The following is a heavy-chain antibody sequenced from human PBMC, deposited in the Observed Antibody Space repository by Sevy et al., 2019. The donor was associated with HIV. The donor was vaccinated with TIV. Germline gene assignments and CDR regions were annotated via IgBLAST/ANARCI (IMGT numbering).Heavy chain of an antibody. D-gene: IGHD2-15*01. J-gene: IGHJ6*02. CDR3: AREAATHYYYYGMDV. V-gene: IGHV3-11*06. Sequence: GGSLRLSCAASGFTFSDYYMSWIRQAPGKGLEWVSYISSSSSYTNYADSVKGRFTISRDNAKNSLYLQMNSLRAEDTAVYYCAREAATHYYYYGMDVWGQGTTVTVS. CDR2: ISSSSSYT. CDR1: GFTFSDYY.